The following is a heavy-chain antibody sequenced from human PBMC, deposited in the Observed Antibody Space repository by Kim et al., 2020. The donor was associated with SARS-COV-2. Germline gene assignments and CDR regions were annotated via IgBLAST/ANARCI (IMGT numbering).Heavy chain of an antibody. D-gene: IGHD6-13*01. CDR2: ISSSSSTI. V-gene: IGHV3-48*02. Sequence: GGSLRLSCAASGFTFSSNHMNWVRQAPGKGLEWVSYISSSSSTIYYADSVKGRFTISRDNAKNSLYLQMNSLRDEDTAVYYCANSPDGAFDYWGQGTLVTVSS. CDR1: GFTFSSNH. J-gene: IGHJ4*02. CDR3: ANSPDGAFDY.